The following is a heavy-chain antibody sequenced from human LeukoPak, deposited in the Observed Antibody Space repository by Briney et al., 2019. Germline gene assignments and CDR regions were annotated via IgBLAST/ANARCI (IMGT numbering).Heavy chain of an antibody. V-gene: IGHV4-39*01. CDR2: IFYPGST. D-gene: IGHD3-22*01. J-gene: IGHJ4*02. CDR1: GGSVSSSNYY. CDR3: ARYSSAYYYDFAS. Sequence: PAETLSPTCSVLGGSVSSSNYYWGWIRQPPGRGLEWIGSIFYPGSTHSRPSLRSRVTIPVDSSMNQFSLRPGSVTAAASAIYYWARYSSAYYYDFASGGQGTLVTVPS.